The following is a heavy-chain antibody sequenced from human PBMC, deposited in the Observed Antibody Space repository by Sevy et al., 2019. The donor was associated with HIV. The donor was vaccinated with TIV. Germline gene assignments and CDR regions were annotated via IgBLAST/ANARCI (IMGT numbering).Heavy chain of an antibody. CDR1: GFTFDDYA. V-gene: IGHV3-9*01. D-gene: IGHD2-21*01. J-gene: IGHJ6*02. CDR3: GRDVGGAGLLRGGKEADYYYYGMDV. CDR2: ISWNSGSI. Sequence: GGSLRLSCAASGFTFDDYAMHWVRQAPGKGLEWVSGISWNSGSIGYADSVKGRFTISRDNAKNSLYLQMNSLRAEDAAWYYCGRDVGGAGLLRGGKEADYYYYGMDVWGQGTTVTVSS.